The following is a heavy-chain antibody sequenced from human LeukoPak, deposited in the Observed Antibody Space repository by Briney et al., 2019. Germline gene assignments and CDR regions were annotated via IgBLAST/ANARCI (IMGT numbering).Heavy chain of an antibody. Sequence: SQTLSLTCAVSGGSISSGGYSWSWIRQPPGTGLEWIGYIYHSGSTYYNPSLKSRVTISVDRSKNQLSLKLSSVTAADTAVYYCARGPSRRGVVVTPTRRGRLNWFDPWGQGTLVTVSS. CDR1: GGSISSGGYS. CDR2: IYHSGST. CDR3: ARGPSRRGVVVTPTRRGRLNWFDP. J-gene: IGHJ5*02. V-gene: IGHV4-30-2*01. D-gene: IGHD3-22*01.